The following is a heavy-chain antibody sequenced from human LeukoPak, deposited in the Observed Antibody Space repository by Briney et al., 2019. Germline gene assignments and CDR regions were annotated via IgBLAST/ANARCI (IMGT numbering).Heavy chain of an antibody. J-gene: IGHJ2*01. V-gene: IGHV3-33*08. Sequence: PGGSLRLSCAASGFTFSNYWMHWVRQAPGKGLEWVAVIWYDGSNKYYADSVKGRFTISRDNSKNTLYLQMNSLRAEDTAVYYCARQLGCTNGVCYSDWYFDLWGRGTLVTVSS. CDR3: ARQLGCTNGVCYSDWYFDL. D-gene: IGHD2-8*01. CDR2: IWYDGSNK. CDR1: GFTFSNYW.